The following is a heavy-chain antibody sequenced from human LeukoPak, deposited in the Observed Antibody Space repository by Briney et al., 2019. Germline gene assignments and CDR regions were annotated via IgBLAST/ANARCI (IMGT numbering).Heavy chain of an antibody. Sequence: SSETLSLTCTVSGGSISTYYWSWIRQPPGKGLEWIGYIYYSGSTYYNPSLKSRVTISVDTSKNQFSLKLSSVTAADTAVYYCARQYYFDYWGQGTLVTVSS. CDR2: IYYSGST. CDR3: ARQYYFDY. CDR1: GGSISTYY. J-gene: IGHJ4*02. V-gene: IGHV4-59*08.